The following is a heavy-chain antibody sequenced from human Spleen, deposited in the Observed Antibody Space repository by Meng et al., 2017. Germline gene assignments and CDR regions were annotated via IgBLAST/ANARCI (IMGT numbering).Heavy chain of an antibody. D-gene: IGHD2-15*01. CDR3: ARRARGYCTGGSCNYFDF. Sequence: GESLKISCQASEYRFTSYWIAWVRQMPGKGLEWMGMIYSGDGDTRYSPTFQGQVTMTVDTAFSTAYLQWSSLKVSDSGIYYCARRARGYCTGGSCNYFDFWGQGTLVTGSS. V-gene: IGHV5-51*01. J-gene: IGHJ4*02. CDR2: IYSGDGDT. CDR1: EYRFTSYW.